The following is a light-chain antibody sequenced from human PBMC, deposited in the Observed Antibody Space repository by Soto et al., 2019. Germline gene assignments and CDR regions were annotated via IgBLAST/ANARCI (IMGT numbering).Light chain of an antibody. V-gene: IGLV3-21*04. Sequence: SSELTQPPSASVAPGKTATITCGGNNIESKSVHWYQQKPGQAPVLVIYYDNDRPSGTPDRFSGSNSGNTATLTISRVEAGDEADYYCQVWDRTTDHAFFGGGTKVTVL. CDR1: NIESKS. CDR3: QVWDRTTDHAF. CDR2: YDN. J-gene: IGLJ2*01.